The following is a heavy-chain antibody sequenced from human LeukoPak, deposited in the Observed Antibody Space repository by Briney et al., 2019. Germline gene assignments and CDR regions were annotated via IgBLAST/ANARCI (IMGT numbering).Heavy chain of an antibody. V-gene: IGHV4-31*03. D-gene: IGHD2-8*02. CDR2: IYHSGRS. CDR3: ARDQVECTGGTCQSRVGFDF. CDR1: GDSISNGVKY. Sequence: SETLSLTCTVSGDSISNGVKYWSWIRQHPGRGLEWIGYIYHSGRSYYNPSLKSRITMSVDTSKNQFSLNLGSVTAADTAVYYCARDQVECTGGTCQSRVGFDFWGQGTLVTVSS. J-gene: IGHJ4*02.